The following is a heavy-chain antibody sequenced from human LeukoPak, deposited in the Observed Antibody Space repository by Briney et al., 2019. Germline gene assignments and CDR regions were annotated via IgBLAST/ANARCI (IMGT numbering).Heavy chain of an antibody. J-gene: IGHJ4*02. CDR2: IIPILGIA. CDR3: ARERDIVVVPAAMYFDY. CDR1: GYTFTRSY. V-gene: IGHV1-69*04. Sequence: SVKVSCKASGYTFTRSYLHWLRQAPGHGIEWMGRIIPILGIANYAQKFQGRVTITADKSTITAYMELSSLISEDTAVYYCARERDIVVVPAAMYFDYWGQGTLVTVSS. D-gene: IGHD2-2*01.